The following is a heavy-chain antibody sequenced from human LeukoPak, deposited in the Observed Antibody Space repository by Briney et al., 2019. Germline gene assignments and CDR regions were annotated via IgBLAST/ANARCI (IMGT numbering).Heavy chain of an antibody. V-gene: IGHV3-66*01. CDR1: GFTVSSNY. CDR3: ARDRGYCSSTSCYDRRGYFDY. D-gene: IGHD2-2*01. J-gene: IGHJ4*02. CDR2: IYSGGST. Sequence: GGSLRLSCAASGFTVSSNYMSWVRQAPGNGLEWVSVIYSGGSTYYADSVKGRFTISRDNSKNTLYLQMNSLRAEDTAVYYCARDRGYCSSTSCYDRRGYFDYWGQGTLVTVSS.